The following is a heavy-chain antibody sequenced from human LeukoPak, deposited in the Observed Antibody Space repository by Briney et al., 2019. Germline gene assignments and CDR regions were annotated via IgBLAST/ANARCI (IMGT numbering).Heavy chain of an antibody. CDR2: IPFDGSNK. D-gene: IGHD2-2*03. Sequence: GGSLRLSCAASGFIFRSYGMHWVRQAPGKGLEWVALIPFDGSNKFYADPVKGRFTISRDNSKNTLYLQMNSLRAEDTAVYYCAKDGSSYYYYGMDVWGQGTTVTVSS. J-gene: IGHJ6*02. CDR1: GFIFRSYG. CDR3: AKDGSSYYYYGMDV. V-gene: IGHV3-30*18.